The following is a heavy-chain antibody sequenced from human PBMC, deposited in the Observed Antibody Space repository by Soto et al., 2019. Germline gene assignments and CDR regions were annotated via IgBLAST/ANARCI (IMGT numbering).Heavy chain of an antibody. CDR1: GFTFSSYE. CDR3: ARLSHAYSSSSLHWFDP. D-gene: IGHD6-6*01. CDR2: ISSSGSTI. Sequence: GGSLRLSCAASGFTFSSYEMNWVRQAPGKGLEWVSYISSSGSTIYYADSVKGRFTISRDNAKNSLYLQMNSLRAEDTAVYYCARLSHAYSSSSLHWFDPSCQGTLVTVS. J-gene: IGHJ5*02. V-gene: IGHV3-48*03.